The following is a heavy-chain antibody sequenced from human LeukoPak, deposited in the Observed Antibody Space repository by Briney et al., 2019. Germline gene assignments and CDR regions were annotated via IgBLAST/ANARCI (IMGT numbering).Heavy chain of an antibody. CDR1: GGSFSGYY. D-gene: IGHD3-22*01. Sequence: SETLSLTCAVYGGSFSGYYWSWIRQPPGKGLEWIGEINHSGSTNYNPSLKSRVTISVDTSKNQFSLKLSSVTAADTAVYYCAREGYSYDSSGCSNYWGQGTLVTVSS. J-gene: IGHJ4*02. CDR3: AREGYSYDSSGCSNY. CDR2: INHSGST. V-gene: IGHV4-34*01.